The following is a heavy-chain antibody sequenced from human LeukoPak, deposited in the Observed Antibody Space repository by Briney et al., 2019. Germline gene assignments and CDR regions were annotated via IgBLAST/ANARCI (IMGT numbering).Heavy chain of an antibody. D-gene: IGHD6-13*01. CDR1: GYTFTGYY. V-gene: IGHV1-2*02. J-gene: IGHJ5*02. CDR2: INPNSGGT. CDR3: ARDGRSSWYLGFNWLNP. Sequence: ASVKVSCKASGYTFTGYYMHWVRQAPGQGLEWMGWINPNSGGTNYAQKFQGRVTMTRDTSISTAYMELSRLRSDDTAVYYCARDGRSSWYLGFNWLNPWGQGTLVTVSS.